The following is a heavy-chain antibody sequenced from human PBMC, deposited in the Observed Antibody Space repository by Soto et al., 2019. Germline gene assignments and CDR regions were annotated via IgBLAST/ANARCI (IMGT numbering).Heavy chain of an antibody. Sequence: EASVKVSCKASGYTFTSYYMHWVRQAPGQGLEWMGIINPSGGSTSYAQKFQGRVTMTRDTSTSTVYMELSSLRSEDTAVYYCAHLLSPGYCSGGSCTSSYWGQGTLVTVSS. J-gene: IGHJ4*02. D-gene: IGHD2-15*01. CDR2: INPSGGST. CDR3: AHLLSPGYCSGGSCTSSY. CDR1: GYTFTSYY. V-gene: IGHV1-46*03.